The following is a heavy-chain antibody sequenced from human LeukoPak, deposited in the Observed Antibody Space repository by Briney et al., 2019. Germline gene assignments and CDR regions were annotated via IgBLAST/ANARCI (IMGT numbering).Heavy chain of an antibody. Sequence: GGSLRLSCAASGFTFASHSMNWVRQAPGKGLEWVSSISGDSTYIYNAGSVKGRITISRDNAQASLYLQMNSLRADDTAVYYCARVSGRLERQSDLDYWGQGTLVIVSS. CDR3: ARVSGRLERQSDLDY. CDR2: ISGDSTYI. V-gene: IGHV3-21*01. CDR1: GFTFASHS. D-gene: IGHD1-1*01. J-gene: IGHJ4*02.